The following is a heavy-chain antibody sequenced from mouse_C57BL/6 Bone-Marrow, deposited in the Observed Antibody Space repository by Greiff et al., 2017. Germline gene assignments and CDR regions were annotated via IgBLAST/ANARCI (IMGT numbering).Heavy chain of an antibody. CDR3: ARSGYYYGSSRSWGNY. V-gene: IGHV1-61*01. Sequence: QVQLQQPGAELVRPGSSVKLSCKASGYTFTSYWMDWVKQRPGQGLEWIGNIYPSDSETHYNQKFKDKATLTVDKSSSTAYMPLSSLTSEDSAVYYCARSGYYYGSSRSWGNYWGQGTTLTVSS. J-gene: IGHJ2*01. CDR1: GYTFTSYW. D-gene: IGHD1-1*01. CDR2: IYPSDSET.